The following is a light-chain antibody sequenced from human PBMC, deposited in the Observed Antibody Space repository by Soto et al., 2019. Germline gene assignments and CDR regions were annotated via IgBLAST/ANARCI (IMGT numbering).Light chain of an antibody. CDR1: SSDFGRFNY. CDR2: EVS. J-gene: IGLJ3*02. Sequence: QSALTQPASVSGSPGQSITISCTGTSSDFGRFNYVSWYQQHPGKAPKLMIFEVSNRPSGVSNRFSGSKSANTASLTISGLQAEDEADYYCSSYTSSGTWVFGGGTKLTVL. V-gene: IGLV2-14*01. CDR3: SSYTSSGTWV.